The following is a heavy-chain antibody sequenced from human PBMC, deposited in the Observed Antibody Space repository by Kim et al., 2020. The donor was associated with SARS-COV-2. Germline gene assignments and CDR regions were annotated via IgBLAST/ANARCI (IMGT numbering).Heavy chain of an antibody. D-gene: IGHD1-26*01. CDR2: IYYSGST. CDR1: GGSISSSSYY. Sequence: SETLSLTCTVSGGSISSSSYYWGWIRQPPGKGLEWIGSIYYSGSTYYNPSLKSRVTISVDTSKNQFSLKLSSVTAADTAVYYCARDSGSYPFDYWGQGTLVTVSS. CDR3: ARDSGSYPFDY. V-gene: IGHV4-39*07. J-gene: IGHJ4*02.